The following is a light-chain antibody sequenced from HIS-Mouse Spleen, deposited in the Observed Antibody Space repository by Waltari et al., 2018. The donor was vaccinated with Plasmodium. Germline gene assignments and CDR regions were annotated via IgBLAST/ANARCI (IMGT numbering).Light chain of an antibody. Sequence: DIQMTQSPSSLSASVGDRVTITCRASQSISSYLNWYQQKPGKAPKLLIYAASSLQSGVQSRFSGSGSGTYFTLTISSLQPEDFATYYCQQSYSTWTFGQGTKVEIK. CDR3: QQSYSTWT. CDR1: QSISSY. CDR2: AAS. J-gene: IGKJ1*01. V-gene: IGKV1-39*01.